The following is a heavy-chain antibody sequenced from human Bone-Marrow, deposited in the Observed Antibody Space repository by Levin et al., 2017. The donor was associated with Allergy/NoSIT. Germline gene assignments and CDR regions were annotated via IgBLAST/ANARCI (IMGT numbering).Heavy chain of an antibody. CDR2: ISYDGSNK. V-gene: IGHV3-30*18. CDR3: AKRIGRGVVPAATHYYYYGMDV. D-gene: IGHD2-2*01. Sequence: GGSLRLSCAASGFTFSSYGMHWVRQAPGKGLEWVAVISYDGSNKYYADSVKGRFTISRDNSKNTLYLQMNSLRAEDTAVYYCAKRIGRGVVPAATHYYYYGMDVWGQGTTVTVSS. J-gene: IGHJ6*02. CDR1: GFTFSSYG.